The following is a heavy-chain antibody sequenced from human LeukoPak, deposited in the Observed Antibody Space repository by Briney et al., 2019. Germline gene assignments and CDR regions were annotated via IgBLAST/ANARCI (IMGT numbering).Heavy chain of an antibody. Sequence: PSETLSLTCTVSGDSISSYYWSWIRQPPGKGLEWIGYIYNSGGTNYNPSLKSRVTISVDTPKNQVSLKLSSVTAADTAVYYCARRTAHSDSSGFYPRLDYWGQGALVTVSS. CDR3: ARRTAHSDSSGFYPRLDY. J-gene: IGHJ4*02. V-gene: IGHV4-59*08. CDR2: IYNSGGT. D-gene: IGHD3-22*01. CDR1: GDSISSYY.